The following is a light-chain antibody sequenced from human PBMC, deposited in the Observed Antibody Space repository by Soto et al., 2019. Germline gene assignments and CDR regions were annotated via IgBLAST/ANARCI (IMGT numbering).Light chain of an antibody. CDR3: MQHTHWPWT. V-gene: IGKV2-30*01. Sequence: DFVMTQSPLSLPVTLGEPASISCRSIQSLVYSDGNTYLHWFQQRPGQSPRRXIHKVSIRDSGVPDRFSGSGSGTDFTLKISRVETEDVGVYYCMQHTHWPWTFGQGTKVDIK. J-gene: IGKJ1*01. CDR2: KVS. CDR1: QSLVYSDGNTY.